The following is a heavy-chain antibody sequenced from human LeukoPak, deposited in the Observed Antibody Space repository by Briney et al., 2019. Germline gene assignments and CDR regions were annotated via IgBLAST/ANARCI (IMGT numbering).Heavy chain of an antibody. Sequence: PGGSLRLSCAASGFTVSSNYMSWVRQAPGKGLEWVSVIYSGGSTYYADSVKGRFTISRDNSKNTLYLQMNSLRAEDTAVYYCARDAGLRELDVWGQGTTVTVSS. CDR1: GFTVSSNY. D-gene: IGHD5-24*01. CDR2: IYSGGST. CDR3: ARDAGLRELDV. V-gene: IGHV3-53*01. J-gene: IGHJ6*02.